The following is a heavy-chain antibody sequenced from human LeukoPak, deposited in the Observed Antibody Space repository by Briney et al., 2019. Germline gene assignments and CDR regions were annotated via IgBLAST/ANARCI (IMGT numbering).Heavy chain of an antibody. CDR2: IGAYNGNT. V-gene: IGHV1-18*01. CDR3: ARALPHRRLMDTTMEQHWFDP. D-gene: IGHD5-18*01. Sequence: ASVKVSCKASGYTFTSYGISWVRQAPGQGLEWMGWIGAYNGNTNYAEKLQGRVTMTTDTSTSTAYMELRSLRSEDTAVYYCARALPHRRLMDTTMEQHWFDPWGQGALVTVSS. J-gene: IGHJ5*02. CDR1: GYTFTSYG.